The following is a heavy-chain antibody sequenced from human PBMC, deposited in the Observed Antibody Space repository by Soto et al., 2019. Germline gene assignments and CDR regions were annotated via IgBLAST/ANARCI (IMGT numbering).Heavy chain of an antibody. CDR2: ISGSGGST. V-gene: IGHV3-23*04. Sequence: VQLVESGGGVVQPGRSLRLSCAASGFTFSSYGMHWVRQAPGKGLEWVSAISGSGGSTYYADSVKGRFTISRDNSKNTLYLQMNSLRAEDTAVYYCANQLPRFVFDYWGQGTLVTVSS. CDR1: GFTFSSYG. D-gene: IGHD3-10*01. CDR3: ANQLPRFVFDY. J-gene: IGHJ4*02.